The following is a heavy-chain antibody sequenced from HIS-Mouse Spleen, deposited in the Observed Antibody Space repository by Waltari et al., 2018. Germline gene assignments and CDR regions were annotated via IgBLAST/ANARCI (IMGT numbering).Heavy chain of an antibody. J-gene: IGHJ2*01. CDR1: GGPISRSSNH. D-gene: IGHD6-13*01. Sequence: QLQLQESGPGLVKPSETLSLPCTVAGGPISRSSNHRGWIRQPPGKGLEWIGSIYYSGSTYYNPSLKSRVTISVDTSKNQFSLKLSSVTAADTAVYYCAREIPYSSSWYDWYFDLWGRGTLVTVSS. CDR3: AREIPYSSSWYDWYFDL. CDR2: IYYSGST. V-gene: IGHV4-39*07.